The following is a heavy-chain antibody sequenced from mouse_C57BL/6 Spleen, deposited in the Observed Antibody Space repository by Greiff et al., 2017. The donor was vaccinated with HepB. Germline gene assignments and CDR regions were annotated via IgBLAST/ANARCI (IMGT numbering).Heavy chain of an antibody. CDR3: ARDDYDGGWYYAMDY. Sequence: QVQLQQPGAELVKPGASVKLSCKASGYTFTSYWMHWVKQRPGRGLEWIGRIDPNSGGTKCNEKFKSKATLTGDKPSSTAYMQLISLTSEDSAVYYCARDDYDGGWYYAMDYWGQGTSVTVSS. CDR2: IDPNSGGT. CDR1: GYTFTSYW. D-gene: IGHD2-4*01. V-gene: IGHV1-72*01. J-gene: IGHJ4*01.